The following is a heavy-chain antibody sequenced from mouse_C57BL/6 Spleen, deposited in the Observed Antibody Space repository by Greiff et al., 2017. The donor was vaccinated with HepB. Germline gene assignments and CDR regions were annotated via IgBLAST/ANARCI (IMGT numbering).Heavy chain of an antibody. D-gene: IGHD1-1*01. Sequence: QVQLQQPGAELVKPGASVKMSCKASGYTFTSYWITWVKQRPGQGLEWIGDIYPGSGSTNYNEKFKSKATLTVDTSSSTADMQLSSLTYEDSAVYYCARYGTVVAHYAMDYWGQGTSVTVSS. CDR3: ARYGTVVAHYAMDY. CDR1: GYTFTSYW. J-gene: IGHJ4*01. V-gene: IGHV1-55*01. CDR2: IYPGSGST.